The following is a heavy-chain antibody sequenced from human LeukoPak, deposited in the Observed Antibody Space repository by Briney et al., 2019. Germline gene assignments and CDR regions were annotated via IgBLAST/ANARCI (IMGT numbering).Heavy chain of an antibody. CDR2: IIPIFGTA. Sequence: ASVKVSCKASGGTFSSYAISWVRQAPGQGLEWMGGIIPIFGTANYAQKFQGRVTITADKSTSTAYMELSSLRSEDTAVYYCARPGIAAAGTLGPSDYWGQGTLVTVSS. CDR1: GGTFSSYA. D-gene: IGHD6-13*01. CDR3: ARPGIAAAGTLGPSDY. J-gene: IGHJ4*02. V-gene: IGHV1-69*06.